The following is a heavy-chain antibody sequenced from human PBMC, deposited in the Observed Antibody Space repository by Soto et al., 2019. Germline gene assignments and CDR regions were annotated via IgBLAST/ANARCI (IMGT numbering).Heavy chain of an antibody. D-gene: IGHD6-13*01. V-gene: IGHV1-3*01. CDR3: ARNILLVAAAGTDGDYYGMDV. CDR2: INAGNGNT. Sequence: GASVKVSCKASGYTFTSYAMHWVRQAPGQRLEWMGWINAGNGNTKYSQKFQGRVTITRDTSASTAYMELSSLRSEDTAVYYCARNILLVAAAGTDGDYYGMDVWGQGTTVTV. CDR1: GYTFTSYA. J-gene: IGHJ6*02.